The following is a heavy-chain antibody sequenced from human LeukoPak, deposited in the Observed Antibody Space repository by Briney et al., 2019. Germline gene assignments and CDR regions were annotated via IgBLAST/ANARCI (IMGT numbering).Heavy chain of an antibody. V-gene: IGHV4-34*01. CDR2: INHSGST. CDR3: ARVHSGYDYDYYYGMDV. CDR1: GGSFSGYY. D-gene: IGHD5-12*01. J-gene: IGHJ6*02. Sequence: SETLSLTCAVYGGSFSGYYWSWIRQPPGKGPEWIGEINHSGSTNYNPSLKSRVTISVDTSKNQFSLKLSSVTAADTAVYYCARVHSGYDYDYYYGMDVWGQGTTVTVSS.